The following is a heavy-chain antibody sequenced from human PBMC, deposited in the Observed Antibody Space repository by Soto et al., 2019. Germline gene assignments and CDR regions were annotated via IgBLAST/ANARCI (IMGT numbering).Heavy chain of an antibody. J-gene: IGHJ5*02. D-gene: IGHD2-21*02. Sequence: PSETLSLTCGVSGGTVASSHWWSWVRQSPGRGLEWIGNVYHTGDTNFHPSLQSRVTFSVDKSNNQFSLRLTSVTAADTAVYFCAREIVTAGGNNYFDPWGPGTLVTVSS. CDR2: VYHTGDT. CDR3: AREIVTAGGNNYFDP. CDR1: GGTVASSHW. V-gene: IGHV4-4*02.